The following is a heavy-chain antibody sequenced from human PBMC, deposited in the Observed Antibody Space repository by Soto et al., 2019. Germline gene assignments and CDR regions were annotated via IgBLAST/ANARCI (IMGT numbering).Heavy chain of an antibody. D-gene: IGHD5-12*01. CDR1: GDSISSSNW. Sequence: PSETLSLTCAVSGDSISSSNWWSWVRQPPGKGLEWIGEIYQSGSTNYNPSLKSRVTISVDKSKNQFSLKLSSVTAADTAVYYCARSRTLGGYDYLDYWGQGTLVTVSS. J-gene: IGHJ4*02. CDR2: IYQSGST. V-gene: IGHV4-4*02. CDR3: ARSRTLGGYDYLDY.